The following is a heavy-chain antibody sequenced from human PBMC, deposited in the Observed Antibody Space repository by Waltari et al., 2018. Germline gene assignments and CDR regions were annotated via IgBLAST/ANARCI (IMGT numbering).Heavy chain of an antibody. J-gene: IGHJ5*02. CDR1: GGPLSSYA. CDR2: IIPIFGTA. V-gene: IGHV1-69*01. Sequence: QVQLVQSGAEVKKPGSSVKVSCKASGGPLSSYAIRWVRQAPGQGLEWMGGIIPIFGTANYAQKFQGRVTITADEATSTAYMELSSLRSEDTAVYYCASGDYGAQGDGKSWFDPWGQGTLVTVSS. CDR3: ASGDYGAQGDGKSWFDP. D-gene: IGHD4-17*01.